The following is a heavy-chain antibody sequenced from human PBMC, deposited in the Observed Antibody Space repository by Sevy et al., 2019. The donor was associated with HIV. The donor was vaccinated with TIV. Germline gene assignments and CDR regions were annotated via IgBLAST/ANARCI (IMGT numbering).Heavy chain of an antibody. CDR1: GFSINGYG. Sequence: GGSLRLSCAASGFSINGYGMHWVRQAPGKGLEWVAVIWYDGTNKEYADSVKGRFTLSIDNSKNTLYLQMNSQIAEDTAVDYCARAAMRVGGIGYYFHSWGQGTLVTVSS. D-gene: IGHD6-19*01. V-gene: IGHV3-33*01. J-gene: IGHJ4*02. CDR3: ARAAMRVGGIGYYFHS. CDR2: IWYDGTNK.